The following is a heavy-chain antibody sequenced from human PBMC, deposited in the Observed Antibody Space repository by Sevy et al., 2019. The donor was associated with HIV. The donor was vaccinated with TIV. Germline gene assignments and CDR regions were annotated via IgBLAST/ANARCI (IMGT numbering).Heavy chain of an antibody. CDR1: GYTFTGYY. CDR3: ARDREGASYYYYGMDV. Sequence: ASVKVSCKASGYTFTGYYMHWVRQAPGQGLEWMGRINPNSGGKNYAQKFQGRVTMTRDTSISTAYMELSRLRSDDTAVYYCARDREGASYYYYGMDVWGQGTTVTVSS. D-gene: IGHD1-26*01. V-gene: IGHV1-2*06. CDR2: INPNSGGK. J-gene: IGHJ6*02.